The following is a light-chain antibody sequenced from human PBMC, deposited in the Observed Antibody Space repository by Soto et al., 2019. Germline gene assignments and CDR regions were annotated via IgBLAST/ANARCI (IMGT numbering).Light chain of an antibody. V-gene: IGLV2-14*01. CDR1: SSDIGGYDY. Sequence: QSALTQPASVSGSPGQSITLSCTGTSSDIGGYDYVSWYQRHPGKAPKLIIYDVNNRPSGVSNRFSGSKSGNTASLTISGLQAEDEADYYCNSYGSGICHLVFGGGTKLTVL. CDR2: DVN. CDR3: NSYGSGICHLV. J-gene: IGLJ2*01.